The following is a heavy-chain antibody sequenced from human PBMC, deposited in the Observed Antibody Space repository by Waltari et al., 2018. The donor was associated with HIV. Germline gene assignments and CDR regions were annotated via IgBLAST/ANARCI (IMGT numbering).Heavy chain of an antibody. CDR1: GGSIRSGTYH. V-gene: IGHV4-61*02. CDR2: IYTSGTT. Sequence: QVQLQESGPRLVKPSQTLSLTCTVSGGSIRSGTYHWSWIRQPAGKGLEWIGRIYTSGTTTYNPSLKSRVTISIDTSKNQFSLNLSSVTAADTAVYYCARDVGVQGWLNDIWNFDVWGRGTLVTVSS. J-gene: IGHJ2*01. CDR3: ARDVGVQGWLNDIWNFDV. D-gene: IGHD5-18*01.